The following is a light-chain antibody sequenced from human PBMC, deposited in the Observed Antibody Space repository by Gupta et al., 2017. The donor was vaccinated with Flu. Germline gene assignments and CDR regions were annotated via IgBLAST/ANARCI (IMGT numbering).Light chain of an antibody. Sequence: EIVLTQSPATLSLSPGERATLSCRATQSVSTSLAWYQQRPGQAPRLLIYDASSRATGIPARFSGSGSGTGFTLTISSLEPEDFAFYYCHQRYNWPWTFGQGTKVEIK. J-gene: IGKJ1*01. CDR1: QSVSTS. CDR2: DAS. V-gene: IGKV3-11*01. CDR3: HQRYNWPWT.